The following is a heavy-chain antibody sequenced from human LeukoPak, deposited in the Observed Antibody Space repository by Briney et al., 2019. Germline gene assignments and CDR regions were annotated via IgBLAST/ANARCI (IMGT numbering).Heavy chain of an antibody. CDR2: IYYSGST. CDR3: ARDGGSSSPFDY. J-gene: IGHJ4*02. V-gene: IGHV4-30-4*01. D-gene: IGHD6-13*01. Sequence: KTSETLSLTCTVSGGSISSGDYYWSWIRQPPGKGLEWIGYIYYSGSTYYNPSLKSRVTISVDTSKNQFSLKLSSVTAADTAVYYCARDGGSSSPFDYWGQGTLVTVSS. CDR1: GGSISSGDYY.